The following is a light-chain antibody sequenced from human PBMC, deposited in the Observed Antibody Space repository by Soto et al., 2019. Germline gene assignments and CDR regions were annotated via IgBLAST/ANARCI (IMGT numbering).Light chain of an antibody. J-gene: IGKJ2*01. CDR3: QQYYNWPPMYT. Sequence: EMVMTQSPATLSVSPGERATLSCRASQSVSTNLAWYQHKPGQPPRLLFYGASTRATGIPARFSGSASGTEFTLTIGSLQSEDFGVYYCQQYYNWPPMYTFGQGTKLEIK. CDR2: GAS. CDR1: QSVSTN. V-gene: IGKV3-15*01.